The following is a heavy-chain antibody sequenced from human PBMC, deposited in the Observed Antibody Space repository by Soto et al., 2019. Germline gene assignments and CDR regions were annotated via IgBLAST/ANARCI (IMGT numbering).Heavy chain of an antibody. CDR2: IHYSGST. V-gene: IGHV4-31*03. J-gene: IGHJ5*02. D-gene: IGHD3-22*01. Sequence: QVQLQESGPGLVKPSQTLSLTCTVSGGSISSGGYYWSWIRQHPGKGLEWIGYIHYSGSTYYNPSLESRVTISVDTSKNQFSLKLSSVTAADTAVYYCARDYFGSSGNWFDAWGQGTLVTVSS. CDR1: GGSISSGGYY. CDR3: ARDYFGSSGNWFDA.